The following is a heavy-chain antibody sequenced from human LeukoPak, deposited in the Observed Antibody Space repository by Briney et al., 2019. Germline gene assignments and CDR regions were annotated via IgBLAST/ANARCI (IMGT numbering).Heavy chain of an antibody. CDR3: ARGVTKPDPIVEVPAAIRVAQAFDY. J-gene: IGHJ4*02. D-gene: IGHD2-2*01. CDR2: INHRGST. Sequence: SETLSLTCALHGGSFSDYDWNWIRQPPGKGPEWSGQINHRGSTTHNPSLKSRVTISVDTSKNQCSLKMTSVTAADTAVYYCARGVTKPDPIVEVPAAIRVAQAFDYWGQGSLVTVSS. CDR1: GGSFSDYD. V-gene: IGHV4-34*01.